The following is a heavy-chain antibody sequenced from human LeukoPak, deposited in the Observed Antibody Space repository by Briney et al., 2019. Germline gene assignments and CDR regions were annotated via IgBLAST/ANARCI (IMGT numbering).Heavy chain of an antibody. J-gene: IGHJ5*02. CDR1: GGSVSDYY. V-gene: IGHV4-59*02. Sequence: SETLSLTCTISGGSVSDYYWSWIRQSPGKGLEWIGYIYHTGSTSYSPSLKSRVTISADTSQNQFSLKLSSVTAADTAVYYCARQEIGLRSFDPWGQGTLVTVSS. CDR2: IYHTGST. D-gene: IGHD3/OR15-3a*01. CDR3: ARQEIGLRSFDP.